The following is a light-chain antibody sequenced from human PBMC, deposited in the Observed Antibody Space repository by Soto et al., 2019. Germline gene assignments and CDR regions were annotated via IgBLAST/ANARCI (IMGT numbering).Light chain of an antibody. J-gene: IGKJ5*01. CDR3: QQYDDSIT. V-gene: IGKV3-20*01. CDR1: QSVSSNY. Sequence: EIVLTQSPDTLSLSPGESATLSCRASQSVSSNYVAWYQQKRGRAPRLLIYGASNRATGIPDRFSGSGSGTDFTLTISRLEPEDFAVFYCQQYDDSITFGQGTRLEIE. CDR2: GAS.